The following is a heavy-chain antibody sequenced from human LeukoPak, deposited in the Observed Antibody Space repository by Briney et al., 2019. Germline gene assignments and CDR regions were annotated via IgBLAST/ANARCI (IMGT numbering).Heavy chain of an antibody. V-gene: IGHV3-23*01. CDR2: ISGSGGTT. Sequence: GGSLRLSCAASGFTFSTYGITWVRQAPGKGLEWVSGISGSGGTTYYADSVRGRFTISRDNSKNTLYLQMNSLRAEDTAVYYCAKDKRYYYDSSGYYAFDYWGQGTLVTVSS. J-gene: IGHJ4*02. D-gene: IGHD3-22*01. CDR3: AKDKRYYYDSSGYYAFDY. CDR1: GFTFSTYG.